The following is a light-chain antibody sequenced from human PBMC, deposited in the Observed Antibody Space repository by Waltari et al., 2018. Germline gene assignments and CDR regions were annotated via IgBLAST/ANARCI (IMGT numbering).Light chain of an antibody. CDR1: SSDVGYY. CDR2: EVT. V-gene: IGLV2-8*01. Sequence: QSALTQPPSASGSPGQSVPIPCTGTSSDVGYYVSWYQQHPGKAPKLMISEVTKRPSGVPDRFSGSKSGNTASLTVSGLQAEDEADYYCSSYAGSNNLVFGGGTKLTVL. CDR3: SSYAGSNNLV. J-gene: IGLJ2*01.